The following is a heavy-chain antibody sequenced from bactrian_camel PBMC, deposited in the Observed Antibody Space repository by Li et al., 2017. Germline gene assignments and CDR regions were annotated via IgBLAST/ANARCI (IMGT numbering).Heavy chain of an antibody. CDR2: IDSNGKT. J-gene: IGHJ4*01. D-gene: IGHD6*01. V-gene: IGHV3S53*01. CDR1: GYTYT. Sequence: HVQLVESGGGSVQAGGSLTLSCAASGYTYTMGWFRQAPDKEREEVAAIDSNGKTTYRDSVKGRFTVSKDNSENTVYLQMNNLQVEDSAVYYCAATPVGTVTGTSCRGPIGMYFGQGTQVTVS.